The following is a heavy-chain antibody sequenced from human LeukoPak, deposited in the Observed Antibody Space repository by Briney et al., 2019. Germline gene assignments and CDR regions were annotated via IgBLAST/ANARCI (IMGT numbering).Heavy chain of an antibody. Sequence: ASVKVSCKASGYTFTSYYMHWVRQAPGQGLEWMGIINPSGGSTSYAQKFQGRVTMTRDMSTSTVYMELSSLRSEDTAVYYCATGRVDYGDYGVVKHWGQGTLVTVSS. CDR2: INPSGGST. CDR1: GYTFTSYY. CDR3: ATGRVDYGDYGVVKH. D-gene: IGHD4-17*01. J-gene: IGHJ1*01. V-gene: IGHV1-46*01.